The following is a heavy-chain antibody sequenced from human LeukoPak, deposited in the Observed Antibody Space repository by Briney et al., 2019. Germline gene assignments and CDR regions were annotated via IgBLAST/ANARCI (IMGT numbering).Heavy chain of an antibody. CDR2: MNPNSGNT. D-gene: IGHD6-13*01. CDR3: AGVYSSSWYYYYGMDV. CDR1: GYTLTSYD. J-gene: IGHJ6*02. Sequence: GASVNVSCKTSGYTLTSYDINWVRQATGQGVEWMEWMNPNSGNTGYAQKFQGRVTMTRNTSISTAYMELSSLRSEDTAVYYCAGVYSSSWYYYYGMDVWGQGTTVTVSS. V-gene: IGHV1-8*01.